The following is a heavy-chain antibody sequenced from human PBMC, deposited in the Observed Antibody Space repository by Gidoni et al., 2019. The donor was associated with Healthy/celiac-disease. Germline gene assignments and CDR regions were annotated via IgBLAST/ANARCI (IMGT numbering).Heavy chain of an antibody. CDR3: ARLVASSNLMDV. Sequence: QVQLQESGPGLVKPSQTLSLTCTVSGGSISSGGYYGSWIRQHPGKGLEWIGYIYYSGSTYYNPSLKSLVTISVDTSKNQFSLKLSSVTAADTAVYYCARLVASSNLMDVWGQGTTVTVSS. V-gene: IGHV4-31*01. D-gene: IGHD6-6*01. J-gene: IGHJ6*02. CDR2: IYYSGST. CDR1: GGSISSGGYY.